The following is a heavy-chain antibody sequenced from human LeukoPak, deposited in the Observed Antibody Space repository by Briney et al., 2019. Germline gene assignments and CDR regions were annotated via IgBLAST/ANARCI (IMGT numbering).Heavy chain of an antibody. J-gene: IGHJ3*02. CDR2: IYYSGST. Sequence: SETLSLTCTVSGGSISSGDYYWSWIRQPPGKGLEWIGYIYYSGSTYYNPSLKSRVTISVDTSKNQFSLKLSPVTAADTAVYYCARAHSYDSSGYYKADAFDIWGQGTMVTVSS. CDR1: GGSISSGDYY. V-gene: IGHV4-30-4*01. CDR3: ARAHSYDSSGYYKADAFDI. D-gene: IGHD3-22*01.